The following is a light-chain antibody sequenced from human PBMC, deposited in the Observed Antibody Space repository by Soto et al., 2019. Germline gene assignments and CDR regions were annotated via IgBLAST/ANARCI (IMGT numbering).Light chain of an antibody. Sequence: QSALTQPASVSGSPGQSITISCSETNTDVGAYDYVSWYQQHPGKAPKLILYDVINRPSGVSDRFSGSKSGNTASLTISGLQAEDEAEYFCSSYSTISNLVFGTGTKLTVL. V-gene: IGLV2-14*03. CDR2: DVI. CDR1: NTDVGAYDY. CDR3: SSYSTISNLV. J-gene: IGLJ1*01.